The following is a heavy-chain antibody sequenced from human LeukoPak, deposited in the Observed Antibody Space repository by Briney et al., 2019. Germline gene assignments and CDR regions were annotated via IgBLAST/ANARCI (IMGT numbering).Heavy chain of an antibody. CDR3: ASQVEYFDY. V-gene: IGHV4-61*02. Sequence: SETLSLTCTVSGGSVSSGSYYWSWIRQPAGKGLEWIGRISTSGSTNYNPSLKSRVTISRDTSKNQFSLKLSSVTAADTAVYYCASQVEYFDYWGQGTLVTVSS. CDR1: GGSVSSGSYY. CDR2: ISTSGST. J-gene: IGHJ4*02. D-gene: IGHD2-15*01.